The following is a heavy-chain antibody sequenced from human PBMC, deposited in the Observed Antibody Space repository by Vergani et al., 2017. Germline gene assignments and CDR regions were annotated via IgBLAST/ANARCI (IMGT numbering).Heavy chain of an antibody. D-gene: IGHD3-3*01. CDR3: AKDHYDFWSGYPNLSPFDL. V-gene: IGHV3-9*01. Sequence: EVQLLESGGDLVQPGGSLRLSCEASGFTFNHYAMNWVRQAPGKGLEWVSGISWNSGSIGYADSVKGRFTISRDNAKNSLSLQMNSLRAEDTALYYCAKDHYDFWSGYPNLSPFDLWGRGTLVTVSS. CDR2: ISWNSGSI. J-gene: IGHJ2*01. CDR1: GFTFNHYA.